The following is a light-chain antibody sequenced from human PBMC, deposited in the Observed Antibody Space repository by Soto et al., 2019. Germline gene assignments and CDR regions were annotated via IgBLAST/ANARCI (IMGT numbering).Light chain of an antibody. Sequence: DLQMTQSPSTLSASVGDRVTITCRASQSISSWLAWYQQKPGKAPKRLIYDASSLESGVPSRFSGSGSGTEVTLTISSLQPDDCATYHCQQYNRYPYTFGQGTKREIK. J-gene: IGKJ2*01. CDR3: QQYNRYPYT. CDR1: QSISSW. CDR2: DAS. V-gene: IGKV1-5*01.